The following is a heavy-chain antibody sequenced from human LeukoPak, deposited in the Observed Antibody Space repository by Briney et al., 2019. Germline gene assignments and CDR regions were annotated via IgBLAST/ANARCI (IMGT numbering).Heavy chain of an antibody. J-gene: IGHJ4*02. CDR1: GYTFTGYY. CDR2: INPNSGGT. Sequence: GASVKVSCKASGYTFTGYYMHWVRQAPGQGLEWMGWINPNSGGTNYAQKLQGRVAMTRDTSISTAYMELSSLRSEDTAVYYCARAPMGTAPLYWGQGTLVTVSS. CDR3: ARAPMGTAPLY. D-gene: IGHD1/OR15-1a*01. V-gene: IGHV1-2*02.